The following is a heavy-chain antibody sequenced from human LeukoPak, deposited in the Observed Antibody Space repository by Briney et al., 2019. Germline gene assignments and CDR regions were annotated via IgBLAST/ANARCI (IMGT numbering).Heavy chain of an antibody. J-gene: IGHJ4*02. CDR2: ISAYNGNT. CDR1: GYSFTSYW. D-gene: IGHD6-13*01. Sequence: GESLQISCKGSGYSFTSYWIGWVRQAPGQGLEWMGWISAYNGNTNHAQKLQGRVTMTTDTSASTAYMELSSLRSEDTAVYYCARAREAAADYWGQGTLVTVSS. V-gene: IGHV1-18*04. CDR3: ARAREAAADY.